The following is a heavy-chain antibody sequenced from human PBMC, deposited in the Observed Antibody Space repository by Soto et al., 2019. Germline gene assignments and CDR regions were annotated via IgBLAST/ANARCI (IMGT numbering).Heavy chain of an antibody. D-gene: IGHD3-10*01. CDR2: INHSGST. V-gene: IGHV4-34*01. Sequence: SETLSLTCAVYGGSFSGYYWSWIRQPPGKGLEWIGEINHSGSTNYNPSLKSRVTISVDTSKNQFSLKLRYVTAADTAVYYCARGGSFWVVRGVIFDYWGQGTLVTVSS. CDR1: GGSFSGYY. J-gene: IGHJ4*02. CDR3: ARGGSFWVVRGVIFDY.